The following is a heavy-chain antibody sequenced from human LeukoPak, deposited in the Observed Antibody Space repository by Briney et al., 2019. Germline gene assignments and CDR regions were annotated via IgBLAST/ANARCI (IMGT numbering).Heavy chain of an antibody. V-gene: IGHV4-4*02. CDR1: GGSISSSNW. Sequence: SETLSLTCAVSGGSISSSNWWSWVRQPPGKGLEWIGEIYHSGSTNYNPSLKSRVTISVDTSKNQFSLKLSSVTAADTAVYYCARSMRYGILTGYPDPYYYYGMDVWGQGTTVTVSS. CDR3: ARSMRYGILTGYPDPYYYYGMDV. D-gene: IGHD3-9*01. CDR2: IYHSGST. J-gene: IGHJ6*02.